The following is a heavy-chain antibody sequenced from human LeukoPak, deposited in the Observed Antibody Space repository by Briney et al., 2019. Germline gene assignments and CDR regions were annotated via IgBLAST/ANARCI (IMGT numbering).Heavy chain of an antibody. Sequence: GGSLRLSCAASGFTFSSYAMSWVRRAPGKGLEWVSVISGNGGRTYYADSVKGRFTISRDNSKNTLYLQMNSLRAEDTAVYYCAKVRDLDTVLGRFDNWGQGTLVTVSS. CDR1: GFTFSSYA. J-gene: IGHJ5*02. CDR3: AKVRDLDTVLGRFDN. V-gene: IGHV3-23*01. D-gene: IGHD5-18*01. CDR2: ISGNGGRT.